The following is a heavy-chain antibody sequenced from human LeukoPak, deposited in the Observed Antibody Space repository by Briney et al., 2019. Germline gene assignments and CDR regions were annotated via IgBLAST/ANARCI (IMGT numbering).Heavy chain of an antibody. D-gene: IGHD3-10*01. CDR1: GFTFSSYA. J-gene: IGHJ3*02. V-gene: IGHV3-30*04. Sequence: GRSLRLSCAASGFTFSSYAMHWVRQAPGKGLEWVAVISYDGSNKYYADSVKGRFTISRDNSKNTLYLQMNSLRAEDTAVYYCAKVGSDAFDIWGQGTMVTVSS. CDR2: ISYDGSNK. CDR3: AKVGSDAFDI.